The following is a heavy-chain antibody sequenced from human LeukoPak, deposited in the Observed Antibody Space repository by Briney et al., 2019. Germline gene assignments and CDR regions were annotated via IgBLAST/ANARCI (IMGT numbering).Heavy chain of an antibody. J-gene: IGHJ4*02. Sequence: PSETLSLTCTVSGGSISSGDYYWSWIRQPPGKGLEWIAYIYYSGSTYYNPSLKSRVTISVDTSKNQFSLKLSSVTAADTAVYYCVRDPTNCSSTSCYSYWGQGTLVSVSS. D-gene: IGHD2-2*01. CDR1: GGSISSGDYY. CDR2: IYYSGST. V-gene: IGHV4-30-4*08. CDR3: VRDPTNCSSTSCYSY.